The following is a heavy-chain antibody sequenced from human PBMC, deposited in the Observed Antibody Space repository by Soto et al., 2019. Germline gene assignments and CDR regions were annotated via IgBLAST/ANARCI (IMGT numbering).Heavy chain of an antibody. V-gene: IGHV1-69*06. J-gene: IGHJ4*02. D-gene: IGHD3-3*01. CDR1: GGTFSSFINNP. CDR2: IVPNVGTV. Sequence: QVQLVQSGAEVKKPGSSVKVSCKSSGGTFSSFINNPINWVRQAPGHGLEWMGGIVPNVGTVNYAQKFRGTVTITADKSTGTAYMELSSLRSEDTALYYCARRDTSGFLRYFDNWGQGTQVTVSS. CDR3: ARRDTSGFLRYFDN.